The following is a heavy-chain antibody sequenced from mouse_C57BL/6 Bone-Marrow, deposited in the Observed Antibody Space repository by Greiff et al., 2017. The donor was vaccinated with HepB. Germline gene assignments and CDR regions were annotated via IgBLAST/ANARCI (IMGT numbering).Heavy chain of an antibody. J-gene: IGHJ2*01. V-gene: IGHV1-26*01. CDR1: GYTFTDYY. Sequence: VQLQQSGPELVKPGASVKISCKASGYTFTDYYMNWVKQSHGKSLEWIGDINPNNGGTSYNQKFKGKATLTVDKSSSTAYMELRSLTSEDSAVYYCARRPAYYAPFDYWGQGTTLTVSS. D-gene: IGHD1-1*01. CDR2: INPNNGGT. CDR3: ARRPAYYAPFDY.